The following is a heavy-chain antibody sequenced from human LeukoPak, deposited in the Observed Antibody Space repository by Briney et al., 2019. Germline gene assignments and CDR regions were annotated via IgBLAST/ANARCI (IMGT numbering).Heavy chain of an antibody. J-gene: IGHJ4*02. Sequence: ASVKVSCKVSGYTLTELSMHWVRQAPGKGLEWMGGFDPEDGGTIYAQKFQGRVTMTEDTSTDTAYMELSSLRSEDTAVYYCATTLRFSGSYFDYWGQGTLVTVSS. CDR2: FDPEDGGT. V-gene: IGHV1-24*01. CDR1: GYTLTELS. CDR3: ATTLRFSGSYFDY. D-gene: IGHD1-26*01.